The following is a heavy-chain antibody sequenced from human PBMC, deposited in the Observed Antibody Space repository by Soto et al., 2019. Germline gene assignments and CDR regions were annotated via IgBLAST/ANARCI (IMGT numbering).Heavy chain of an antibody. CDR2: IYTSGST. Sequence: SETLSLTCTVSGGSISSYYWSWIRQPAGKGLEWIGRIYTSGSTNYNPSLKSRVTMSVDTSKNQFSLKLSSVTAADTAVYYCAREIQQQLVLNWFDPWGQGTLVTVTS. J-gene: IGHJ5*02. CDR1: GGSISSYY. V-gene: IGHV4-4*07. CDR3: AREIQQQLVLNWFDP. D-gene: IGHD6-13*01.